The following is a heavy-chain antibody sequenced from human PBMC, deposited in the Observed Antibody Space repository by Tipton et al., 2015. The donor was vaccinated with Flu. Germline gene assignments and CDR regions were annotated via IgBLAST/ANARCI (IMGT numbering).Heavy chain of an antibody. J-gene: IGHJ4*02. V-gene: IGHV3-30*02. CDR3: AKVIPELVAGLDS. CDR2: IRHYVTNT. D-gene: IGHD6-19*01. CDR1: GFTFSNYG. Sequence: GSLRLSCVASGFTFSNYGLHWVRQAPGKRLEWVALIRHYVTNTYYVDSVRGRFTISRDNSKNTVYLQMNNLRGEDTAVYYCAKVIPELVAGLDSWGQGTLVTVSS.